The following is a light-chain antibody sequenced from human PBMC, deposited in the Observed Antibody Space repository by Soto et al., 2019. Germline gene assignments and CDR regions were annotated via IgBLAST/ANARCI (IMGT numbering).Light chain of an antibody. CDR2: GAS. CDR1: QSVSSNS. CDR3: QQYGSSPPLT. J-gene: IGKJ4*01. V-gene: IGKV3-20*01. Sequence: EIVLTQSPGTLSLSPGERATLSCRASQSVSSNSLAWYQQKPGQAPRLLIYGASSRATGIPDRFSGSGSGTDFTLTISRLEPEDFAVYYCQQYGSSPPLTFGGGTKVDIK.